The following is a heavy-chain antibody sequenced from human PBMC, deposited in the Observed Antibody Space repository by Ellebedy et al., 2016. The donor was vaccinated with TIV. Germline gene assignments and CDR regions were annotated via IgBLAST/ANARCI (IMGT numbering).Heavy chain of an antibody. J-gene: IGHJ6*02. D-gene: IGHD1-26*01. CDR1: GFTFDDYA. V-gene: IGHV3-9*01. CDR2: ISWSSGDI. Sequence: PGGSLRLSCAASGFTFDDYAMHWVRQAPGKGLEWVSGISWSSGDIGYADSVKGRFTISRDNAKNALYLQMNNLRAEDTALYYCAKASESGGYPSAPGKNGMDVWGQGTTVSVSS. CDR3: AKASESGGYPSAPGKNGMDV.